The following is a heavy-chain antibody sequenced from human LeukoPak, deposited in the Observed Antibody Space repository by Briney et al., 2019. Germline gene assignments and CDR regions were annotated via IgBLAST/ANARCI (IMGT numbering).Heavy chain of an antibody. Sequence: GGSLRLSCAASGFTFSSHAMSWVRQAPGKGLEWVSGISGSGSGTYYADSVKGRLTISRDNSKNTLDLQMNSLRAEDTAVYYCAKLERWLQTYSYYGMDVWGQGTTVTVSS. D-gene: IGHD5-24*01. V-gene: IGHV3-23*01. CDR3: AKLERWLQTYSYYGMDV. J-gene: IGHJ6*02. CDR2: ISGSGSGT. CDR1: GFTFSSHA.